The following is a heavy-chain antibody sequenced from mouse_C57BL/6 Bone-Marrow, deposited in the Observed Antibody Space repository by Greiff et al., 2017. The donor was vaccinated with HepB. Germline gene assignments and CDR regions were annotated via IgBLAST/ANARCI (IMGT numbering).Heavy chain of an antibody. CDR1: GYTFTSYW. CDR3: ARTSFHYYGSSYLYYFDY. D-gene: IGHD1-1*01. Sequence: VQLQQPGAELVMPGASVKLSCKASGYTFTSYWMHWVKQRPGQGLEWIGEIDPSDSYTNYNQKFKGMSTLTVDNSSSTAYMQLSSLTSEDSAVYYCARTSFHYYGSSYLYYFDYWGQGTTLTVSS. V-gene: IGHV1-69*01. J-gene: IGHJ2*01. CDR2: IDPSDSYT.